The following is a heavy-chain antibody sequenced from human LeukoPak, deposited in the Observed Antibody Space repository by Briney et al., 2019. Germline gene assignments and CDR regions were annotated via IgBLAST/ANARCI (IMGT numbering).Heavy chain of an antibody. Sequence: SETLSLTCTVSGGSINSYYWGWVRQPAGKGLECIGRIYPTGTTNYSPSFKSRLTMSLDTSKNQFSLKLRSVTAADTAVYYCGRQGYTASYYFVDYWSQGTLVTVSS. CDR1: GGSINSYY. CDR3: GRQGYTASYYFVDY. J-gene: IGHJ4*02. V-gene: IGHV4-4*07. CDR2: IYPTGTT. D-gene: IGHD3-10*01.